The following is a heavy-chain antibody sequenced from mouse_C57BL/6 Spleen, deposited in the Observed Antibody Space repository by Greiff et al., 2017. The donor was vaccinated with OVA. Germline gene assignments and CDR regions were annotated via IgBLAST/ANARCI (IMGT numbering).Heavy chain of an antibody. CDR1: GFTFSSYA. CDR2: ISDGGSYT. V-gene: IGHV5-4*01. Sequence: EVQLVESGGGLVKPGGSLKLSCAASGFTFSSYAMSWVRQTPEKRLEWVATISDGGSYTYYPDNVKGRFTISRDNAKNNLYLQMSHLKSEDTAMYYCARDDYGSRVFAYWGQGTLVTVSA. CDR3: ARDDYGSRVFAY. J-gene: IGHJ3*01. D-gene: IGHD1-1*01.